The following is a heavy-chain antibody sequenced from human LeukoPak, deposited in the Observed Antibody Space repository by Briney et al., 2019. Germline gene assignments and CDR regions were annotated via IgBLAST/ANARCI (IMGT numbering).Heavy chain of an antibody. V-gene: IGHV4-59*01. CDR3: ARWALKSAFDI. Sequence: PSETLSLTCTVSGVSISSNYWSWIRQPPGKGLEWIGYMYHSGSTNYNPSLKSRVTISVDTSKNQFSLKLSSVTVADTAVYYCARWALKSAFDIWGQGTMVTVSS. CDR1: GVSISSNY. J-gene: IGHJ3*02. CDR2: MYHSGST.